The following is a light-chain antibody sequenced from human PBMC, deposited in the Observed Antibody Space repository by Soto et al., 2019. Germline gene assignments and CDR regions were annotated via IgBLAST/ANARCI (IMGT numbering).Light chain of an antibody. V-gene: IGKV1-39*01. CDR1: QSISNH. CDR3: QQYYSYPRA. Sequence: DIQMTQSPSSLSASVKDRVIITCRASQSISNHLNWYQQKPGKAPKLLIYAASTLQSGVPSRFSGSGSGTDFTLTISCLRSEDFATYYCQQYYSYPRAFGQGTKVDIK. J-gene: IGKJ1*01. CDR2: AAS.